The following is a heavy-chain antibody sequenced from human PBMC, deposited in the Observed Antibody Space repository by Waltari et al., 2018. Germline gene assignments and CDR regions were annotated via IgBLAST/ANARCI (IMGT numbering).Heavy chain of an antibody. CDR3: ARGTYSNYGVDY. Sequence: EVQLVASGGGLVQPGGSLRLSCAASGSTFSSYWMSWVRQAPGKGLEWVANIKRDGSEKYYVDSMRGRFTISRDNAKNSLYLQMNSLRAEDTAVYYCARGTYSNYGVDYWGQGTLVTVSS. CDR1: GSTFSSYW. D-gene: IGHD4-4*01. J-gene: IGHJ4*02. V-gene: IGHV3-7*01. CDR2: IKRDGSEK.